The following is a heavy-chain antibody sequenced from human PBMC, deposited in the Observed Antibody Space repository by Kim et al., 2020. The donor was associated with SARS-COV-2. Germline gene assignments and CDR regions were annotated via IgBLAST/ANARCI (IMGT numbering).Heavy chain of an antibody. D-gene: IGHD5-12*01. CDR3: AKPLEMATIRLFDY. J-gene: IGHJ4*02. V-gene: IGHV3-23*01. Sequence: YAKCPFTISRDNPQTTLYLQMNSLRTEDTAVYYCAKPLEMATIRLFDYWGQGTLVTVSS.